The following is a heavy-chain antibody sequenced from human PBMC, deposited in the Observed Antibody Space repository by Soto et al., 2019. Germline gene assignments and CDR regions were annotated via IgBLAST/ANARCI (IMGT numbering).Heavy chain of an antibody. CDR3: ARERRLGIDGMDV. V-gene: IGHV1-8*01. D-gene: IGHD7-27*01. CDR2: MNRNSGNT. Sequence: QVQLVQSGAEVKKPGASVKVSCKASGYTFTSDDINWVRQATGQGLEWMGWMNRNSGNTGYAKKFQGRVTMTWNTSISTAYMELSSLRSEDPAVYYCARERRLGIDGMDVWGQGTTVTVSS. CDR1: GYTFTSDD. J-gene: IGHJ6*02.